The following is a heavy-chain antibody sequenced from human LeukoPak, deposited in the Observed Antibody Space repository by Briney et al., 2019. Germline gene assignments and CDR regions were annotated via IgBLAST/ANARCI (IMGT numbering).Heavy chain of an antibody. V-gene: IGHV1-69*13. J-gene: IGHJ5*02. CDR1: GATCTSYA. Sequence: ASVKLSFKASGATCTSYAISWLRQSPGQRLEGRVGIIPIFGTANYAQKCQGRVTITADESTSTAYMELSSLRSEDTDVYYCARGAKQQLGNDWFDPWGQGTMVTVSS. CDR3: ARGAKQQLGNDWFDP. CDR2: IIPIFGTA. D-gene: IGHD6-13*01.